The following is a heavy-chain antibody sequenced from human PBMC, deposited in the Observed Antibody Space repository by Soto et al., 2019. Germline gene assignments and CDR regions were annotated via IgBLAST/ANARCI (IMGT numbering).Heavy chain of an antibody. V-gene: IGHV1-69*01. J-gene: IGHJ3*02. CDR3: ARSYDSSGPHDAFDI. Sequence: QVQLVQSGAEVKKPGSSVKASCKASGGTFSSYAISWVRQAPGQGLEWMGGIIPIFGTANYVQKFQGRVTITADESTSTAYMELSSLRSEDTAVYYCARSYDSSGPHDAFDIWGQGTMVTVSS. CDR1: GGTFSSYA. CDR2: IIPIFGTA. D-gene: IGHD3-22*01.